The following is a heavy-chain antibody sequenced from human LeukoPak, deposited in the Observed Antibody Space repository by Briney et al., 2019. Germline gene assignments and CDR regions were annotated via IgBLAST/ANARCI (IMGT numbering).Heavy chain of an antibody. V-gene: IGHV1-18*01. J-gene: IGHJ4*02. Sequence: ASVKVSCKASGYTFTSHGISWVRQAPGQGLEWMGWISAYNGNTNYAQKLQGGVTMTTDTSTSTAYMELRSLRSDDTAVYYCARVRRRDSSGCLDYWGQGTLVTVSS. CDR1: GYTFTSHG. CDR2: ISAYNGNT. D-gene: IGHD6-19*01. CDR3: ARVRRRDSSGCLDY.